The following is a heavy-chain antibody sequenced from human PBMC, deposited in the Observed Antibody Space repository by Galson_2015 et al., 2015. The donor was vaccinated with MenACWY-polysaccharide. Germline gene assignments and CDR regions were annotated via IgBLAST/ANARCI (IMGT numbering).Heavy chain of an antibody. CDR2: TYYRSKWYK. CDR3: ASRGIAVAGVIDY. V-gene: IGHV6-1*01. CDR1: GDSVSSNSAA. D-gene: IGHD6-19*01. Sequence: CAISGDSVSSNSAAWNWIRQSPSRGLEWLGRTYYRSKWYKYYALSVKSRMTINVDTAKNQFSLQLSSVTPEDTAMYYCASRGIAVAGVIDYWGQGTLVTVSS. J-gene: IGHJ4*02.